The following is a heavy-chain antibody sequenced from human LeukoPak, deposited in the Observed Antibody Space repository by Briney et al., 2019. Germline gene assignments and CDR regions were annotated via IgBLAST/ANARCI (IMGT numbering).Heavy chain of an antibody. Sequence: GGSLRLSCAASGFTFSSYAMHWVRQAPGKGLEWVAVISYDESNKYYADSVKGRFTISRDNSKNTLYLQMNSLRAEDTAVYYCARDLFYYYYYGMDVWGQGTTVTVSS. V-gene: IGHV3-30*04. J-gene: IGHJ6*02. CDR2: ISYDESNK. CDR1: GFTFSSYA. D-gene: IGHD2/OR15-2a*01. CDR3: ARDLFYYYYYGMDV.